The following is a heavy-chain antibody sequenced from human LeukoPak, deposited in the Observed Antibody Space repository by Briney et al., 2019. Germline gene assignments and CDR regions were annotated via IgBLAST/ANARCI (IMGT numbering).Heavy chain of an antibody. V-gene: IGHV3-23*01. CDR2: ISGDGGST. D-gene: IGHD4-11*01. J-gene: IGHJ4*02. Sequence: GGSLRLSCAASGFTFSTYAMSWVRLAPGKGLEWVSSISGDGGSTFYPDSVKGRFTISRDNAKTSVSLQMNSLRAEDTAVYYCARDRGYSSFDYWGQGTLVTVSS. CDR1: GFTFSTYA. CDR3: ARDRGYSSFDY.